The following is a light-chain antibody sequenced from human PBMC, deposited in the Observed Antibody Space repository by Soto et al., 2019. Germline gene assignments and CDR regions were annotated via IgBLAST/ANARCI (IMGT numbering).Light chain of an antibody. CDR3: CSYAGSSTSL. J-gene: IGLJ2*01. V-gene: IGLV2-23*01. Sequence: QSALTQPASVSGSPGQSITISCTGTSSDVGSYNLVSWYQQHPGKAPKLMIYEGSKRPSGVSNRFSGSKSGNTASLTISGLQAEDEADYCCCSYAGSSTSLFGGGTKLTVL. CDR1: SSDVGSYNL. CDR2: EGS.